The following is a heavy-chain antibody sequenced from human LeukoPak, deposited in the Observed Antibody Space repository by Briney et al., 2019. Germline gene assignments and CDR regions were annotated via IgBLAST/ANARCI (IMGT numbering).Heavy chain of an antibody. CDR2: INPTGGST. D-gene: IGHD1-26*01. Sequence: ASVKVSCKASGYTFTSYYMHWVRQAPGQGLEWMGLINPTGGSTGYAQKFQGRVTMTRDMSTSTDYMELSSLRSEDTTIYYCARDNSVGDNAWWFDPWGQGTLVTVSS. V-gene: IGHV1-46*01. J-gene: IGHJ5*02. CDR3: ARDNSVGDNAWWFDP. CDR1: GYTFTSYY.